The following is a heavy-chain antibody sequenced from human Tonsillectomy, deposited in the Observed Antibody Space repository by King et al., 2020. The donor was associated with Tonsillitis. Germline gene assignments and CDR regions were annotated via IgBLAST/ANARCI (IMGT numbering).Heavy chain of an antibody. J-gene: IGHJ4*02. CDR1: GYSFTSYW. CDR3: ARGGAAATGPDPGFDY. V-gene: IGHV5-51*01. CDR2: IYPGDSDT. D-gene: IGHD6-13*01. Sequence: VQLVQSGAEVKKPGKSLKISCKGSGYSFTSYWIGWVRQMPGKGLEWMGIIYPGDSDTRYSPSFQGQVTILADKSISTAYLQWSSLKASDTPMYYSARGGAAATGPDPGFDYWGQGTLVTVSS.